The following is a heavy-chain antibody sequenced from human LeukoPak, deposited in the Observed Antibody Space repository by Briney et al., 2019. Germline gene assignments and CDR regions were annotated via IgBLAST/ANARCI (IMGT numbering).Heavy chain of an antibody. CDR1: GGTFSSYA. CDR3: ARELRNDFWSGYFVY. Sequence: SVKVSCKASGGTFSSYAISWVRQAPGQGLEWMGGIIPIFGTANYAQKFQGRVTITADESTSTAYMELSSLRSEGTAVYYCARELRNDFWSGYFVYWGQGTLVTVSS. CDR2: IIPIFGTA. J-gene: IGHJ4*02. V-gene: IGHV1-69*13. D-gene: IGHD3-3*01.